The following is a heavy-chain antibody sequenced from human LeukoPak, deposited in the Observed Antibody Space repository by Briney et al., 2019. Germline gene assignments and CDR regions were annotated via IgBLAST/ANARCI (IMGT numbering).Heavy chain of an antibody. V-gene: IGHV4-39*01. D-gene: IGHD6-13*01. Sequence: SETLSLTCTVSGGSISSSSYYWGRIRQPPGKGLEWIGSIYYSGSTYYNPSLKSRVTMSVDTSKNQFSLSLSSVTAADTAVYYCARVKSGQQLAYFYYYMDVWGKGTTVTVSS. J-gene: IGHJ6*03. CDR2: IYYSGST. CDR3: ARVKSGQQLAYFYYYMDV. CDR1: GGSISSSSYY.